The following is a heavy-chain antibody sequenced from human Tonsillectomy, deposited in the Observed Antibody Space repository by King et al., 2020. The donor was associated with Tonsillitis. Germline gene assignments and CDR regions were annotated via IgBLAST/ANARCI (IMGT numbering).Heavy chain of an antibody. Sequence: LQLQESGPGLVKPSETLSLTCTVSGGSISSSSYYWGWIRQPPGKGLEWIGSIYYSGSTYYNPSLKSRVTISVYTSKNQFSLKLSSVTAADTAVYYCARLTVIYGMDVWGQGTTVTVSS. CDR3: ARLTVIYGMDV. CDR2: IYYSGST. D-gene: IGHD4-17*01. J-gene: IGHJ6*02. CDR1: GGSISSSSYY. V-gene: IGHV4-39*01.